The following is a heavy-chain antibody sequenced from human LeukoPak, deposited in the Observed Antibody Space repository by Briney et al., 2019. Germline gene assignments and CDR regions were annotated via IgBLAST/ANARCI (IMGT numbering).Heavy chain of an antibody. CDR1: GFTFSSYG. D-gene: IGHD3-10*01. V-gene: IGHV3-30*02. Sequence: QTGGSLRLSCAASGFTFSSYGMHWVRQAPGKGLEWVAFIRSDGSKKYYADSVKGRFTISRDNSKNTLYLQMNSLRAEDTAVYYCARAMYYYGSGVGRPNAFDIWGQGTMVTVSS. CDR2: IRSDGSKK. J-gene: IGHJ3*02. CDR3: ARAMYYYGSGVGRPNAFDI.